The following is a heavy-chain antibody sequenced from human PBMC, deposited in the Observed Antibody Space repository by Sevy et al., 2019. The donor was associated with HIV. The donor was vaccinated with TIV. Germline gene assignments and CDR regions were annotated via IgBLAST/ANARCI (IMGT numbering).Heavy chain of an antibody. CDR2: ISGPGLST. CDR1: GFTFNTHA. J-gene: IGHJ3*01. CDR3: AKALNPALESMIEVILRTLKGFDV. D-gene: IGHD3-22*01. Sequence: GGSLRLSCTASGFTFNTHAMTWVRQAPGKGLEWVSVISGPGLSTYYADSVKGRFTISGENSQNTLYLQMNSLRVDDTATYYCAKALNPALESMIEVILRTLKGFDVWGQGTMVTVSS. V-gene: IGHV3-23*01.